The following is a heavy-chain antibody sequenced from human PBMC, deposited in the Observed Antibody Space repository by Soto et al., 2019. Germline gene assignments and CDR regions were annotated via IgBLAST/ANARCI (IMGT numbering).Heavy chain of an antibody. V-gene: IGHV3-30*18. J-gene: IGHJ4*02. D-gene: IGHD3-3*01. CDR2: ISYDGSNK. CDR3: AKARVDFWSGYNFDY. Sequence: GGSLRLSCAASGFTFSSYGMHWVRQAPGKGLEWVAVISYDGSNKYYADSVKGRFTISRDNSKNTLYLQMNSLRAEDTAVYYCAKARVDFWSGYNFDYWGQGTLVTVSS. CDR1: GFTFSSYG.